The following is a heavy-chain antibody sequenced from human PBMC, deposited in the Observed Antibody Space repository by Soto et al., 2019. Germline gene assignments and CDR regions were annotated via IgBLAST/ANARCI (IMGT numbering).Heavy chain of an antibody. CDR2: ISAYNGNT. D-gene: IGHD6-13*01. V-gene: IGHV1-18*01. CDR3: ARDRDEAAAAKEDY. CDR1: GYTFTSYG. J-gene: IGHJ4*02. Sequence: RASVKVSCKASGYTFTSYGISWVRQAPGQGLEWMGWISAYNGNTNYAQKLQGRVTMTTDTSTSTAYMELRSLRSDDTAVYYCARDRDEAAAAKEDYWGQGTLVTSPQ.